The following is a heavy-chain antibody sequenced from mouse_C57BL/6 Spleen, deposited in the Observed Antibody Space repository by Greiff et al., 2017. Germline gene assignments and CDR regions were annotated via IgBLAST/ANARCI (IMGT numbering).Heavy chain of an antibody. J-gene: IGHJ4*01. CDR2: INPNNGGT. Sequence: VHVKQSGPELVKPGASVKIPCKASGYTFTDYNMDWVKQSHGKSLEWIGDINPNNGGTIYNQKFKGKATLTVDKSSSTAYMELRSLTSEDTAVYYCARDHYGSSQGAMDYWGQGTSVTVSS. CDR1: GYTFTDYN. V-gene: IGHV1-18*01. D-gene: IGHD1-1*01. CDR3: ARDHYGSSQGAMDY.